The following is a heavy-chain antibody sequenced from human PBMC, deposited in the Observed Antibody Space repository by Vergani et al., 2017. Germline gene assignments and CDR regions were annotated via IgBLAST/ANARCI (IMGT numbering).Heavy chain of an antibody. J-gene: IGHJ4*02. D-gene: IGHD3-16*02. CDR1: GVYINDSDSY. Sequence: QLQLQESGPGLVKPSQTLSLTCTVSGVYINDSDSYWTWIRQSPGKGLEWIGYIYHSGSSFYNPSLQSRFTLSIDTSRYRLSLRLPTVTAADTAVYFCARDRDLSTIDYWGQGTLVTVSS. V-gene: IGHV4-30-4*08. CDR2: IYHSGSS. CDR3: ARDRDLSTIDY.